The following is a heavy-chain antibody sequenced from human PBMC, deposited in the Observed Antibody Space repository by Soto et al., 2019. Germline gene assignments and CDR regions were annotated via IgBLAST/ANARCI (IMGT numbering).Heavy chain of an antibody. CDR3: ARGRASGSYYLLDY. Sequence: ASVKVSCKASGYNLGAYYTYWVRQAPGRGLEWVGLMDPITGGTDYEERLRDRVTMTRDTAISTAYMEVSSLRSDDTAVYYCARGRASGSYYLLDYWGQGTLVTVSS. J-gene: IGHJ4*02. CDR2: MDPITGGT. CDR1: GYNLGAYY. D-gene: IGHD3-10*01. V-gene: IGHV1-2*02.